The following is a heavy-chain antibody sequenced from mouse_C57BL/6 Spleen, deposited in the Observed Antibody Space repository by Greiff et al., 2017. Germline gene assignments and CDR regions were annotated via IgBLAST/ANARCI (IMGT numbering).Heavy chain of an antibody. V-gene: IGHV1-26*01. CDR3: ARTPMITRAWFAY. CDR2: INPNNGGT. Sequence: VQLQQSGPELVKPGASVKISCKASGYTFTDYYMNWVKQSHGKSLEWIGDINPNNGGTSYNQKFKGKATLTVDKSSSTAYMELRSLTSEDSAVYYCARTPMITRAWFAYWGQGTLVTVSA. CDR1: GYTFTDYY. J-gene: IGHJ3*01. D-gene: IGHD2-4*01.